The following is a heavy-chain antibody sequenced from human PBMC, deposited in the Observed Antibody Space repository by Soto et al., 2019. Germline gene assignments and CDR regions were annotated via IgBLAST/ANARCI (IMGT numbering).Heavy chain of an antibody. J-gene: IGHJ6*02. V-gene: IGHV3-33*01. Sequence: PGGSLRLSCAASGFTFSSYGMHWVRQAPGKGLEWVAVIWYDGSNKYYADSVKGRFTISRDNSKNTLYLQMNSLRAEDTAVYYCARDRTTDYYYYGMDVWGQGTTVTVSS. CDR2: IWYDGSNK. D-gene: IGHD4-17*01. CDR1: GFTFSSYG. CDR3: ARDRTTDYYYYGMDV.